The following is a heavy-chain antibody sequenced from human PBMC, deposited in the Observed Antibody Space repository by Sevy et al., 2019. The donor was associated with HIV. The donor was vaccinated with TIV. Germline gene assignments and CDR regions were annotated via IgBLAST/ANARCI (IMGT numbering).Heavy chain of an antibody. D-gene: IGHD6-19*01. Sequence: GGSLRLSCAASGFTFSSYDMHWVRQATGKGLEWVSAIGTAGDTYYPGSVKGRFTISRENAKNSLYLQMNSLRVGDTAVYYWARAYSSGWYEYWGQGTLVTVSS. CDR1: GFTFSSYD. CDR2: IGTAGDT. V-gene: IGHV3-13*01. CDR3: ARAYSSGWYEY. J-gene: IGHJ4*02.